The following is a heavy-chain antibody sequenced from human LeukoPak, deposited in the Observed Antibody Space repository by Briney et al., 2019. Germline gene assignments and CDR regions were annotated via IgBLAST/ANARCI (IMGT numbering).Heavy chain of an antibody. CDR2: IIPIFGTA. CDR3: SLVPAAMGGYYYYYMDV. V-gene: IGHV1-69*05. J-gene: IGHJ6*03. D-gene: IGHD2-2*01. CDR1: GYTFTSYD. Sequence: SVKVSCKASGYTFTSYDISWVRQAPGQGLEWMGGIIPIFGTASYAQKFQGRVTITTDESTSTAYMELSSLRSEDTAVYYCSLVPAAMGGYYYYYMDVWGKGTTVTVSS.